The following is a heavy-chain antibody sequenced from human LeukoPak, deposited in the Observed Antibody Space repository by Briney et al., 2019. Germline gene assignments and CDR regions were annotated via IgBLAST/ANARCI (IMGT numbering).Heavy chain of an antibody. V-gene: IGHV4-59*08. D-gene: IGHD3-22*01. CDR1: GDSISRYY. J-gene: IGHJ3*02. CDR3: ARHDYFYDSGTYHAAFDI. Sequence: PSETLSLTCTVSGDSISRYYWSCIRQHPGKGLEWIGYIHSNGRTNYNPSLKSRVTMSLDTSKNQFSLNLSSVTAADTAVYYCARHDYFYDSGTYHAAFDIWGQGTMVTVSS. CDR2: IHSNGRT.